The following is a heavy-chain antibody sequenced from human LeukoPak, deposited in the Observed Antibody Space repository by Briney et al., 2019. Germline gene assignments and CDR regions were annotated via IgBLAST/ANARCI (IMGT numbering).Heavy chain of an antibody. CDR2: IYYSGST. CDR1: GGSISSYY. CDR3: ARDRGFGVVSGRSAAYGMDV. J-gene: IGHJ6*02. D-gene: IGHD3-3*01. V-gene: IGHV4-59*01. Sequence: SETLSLTCTVSGGSISSYYWSWIRQPPGKGLEWIGYIYYSGSTNYNPSLKSRVTISVDTSKNQFSLKLSSVTAGDTAVYYCARDRGFGVVSGRSAAYGMDVWGQGTTVTVSS.